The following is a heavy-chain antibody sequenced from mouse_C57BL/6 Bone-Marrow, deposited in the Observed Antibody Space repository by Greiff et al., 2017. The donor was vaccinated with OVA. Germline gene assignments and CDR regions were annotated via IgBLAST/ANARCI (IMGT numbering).Heavy chain of an antibody. CDR1: GYAFSSSW. D-gene: IGHD1-1*01. CDR2: IYPGDGDT. J-gene: IGHJ2*01. Sequence: QVQLQQSGPELVKPGDSVKISCKASGYAFSSSWMNWVKQRPGKGLEWIGRIYPGDGDTNYNGKFKGKATLTADKSSSTAYMQLSSLTSEDSAVYFCARHFYYYGSSYLDYWGQGTTLTVSS. V-gene: IGHV1-82*01. CDR3: ARHFYYYGSSYLDY.